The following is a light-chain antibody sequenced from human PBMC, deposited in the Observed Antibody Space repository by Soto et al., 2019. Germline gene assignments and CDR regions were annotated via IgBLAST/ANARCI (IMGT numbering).Light chain of an antibody. V-gene: IGKV1-5*01. CDR1: ESINKW. CDR2: DAS. J-gene: IGKJ4*01. Sequence: IQELGCPSSMSKYVGDRVTITCRAGESINKWLAWYQQKPGKAPELLISDASSLESGVPSRFSGSGSGTDFTLTISSLQPEDFATYDCHLSRSIPLSFGVGIKV. CDR3: HLSRSIPLS.